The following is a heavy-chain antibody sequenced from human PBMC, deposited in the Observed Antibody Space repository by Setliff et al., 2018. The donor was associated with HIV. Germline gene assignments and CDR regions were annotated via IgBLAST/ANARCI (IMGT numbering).Heavy chain of an antibody. J-gene: IGHJ5*01. CDR3: VRQHGDYAFGS. CDR2: FHYSGST. V-gene: IGHV4-61*10. Sequence: PSETLSLTCTVSGGSISSGSYYWSWIRQPAGKGLEWIGYFHYSGSTNYNPSLKSRITISLDMSKKQFSLKVASVTAADTAVYYCVRQHGDYAFGSWGQGTLVTVSS. CDR1: GGSISSGSYY. D-gene: IGHD4-17*01.